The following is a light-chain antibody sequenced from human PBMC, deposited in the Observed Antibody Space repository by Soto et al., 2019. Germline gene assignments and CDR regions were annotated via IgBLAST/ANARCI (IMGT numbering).Light chain of an antibody. V-gene: IGKV3-15*01. CDR2: GES. CDR1: QSVRSH. J-gene: IGKJ4*01. Sequence: TPSPAPLSVSPGEKATLSCRASQSVRSHLAWYQQKPGQAPRLLIFGESTRATGIPDRFTGSGSGTEFTLTISSLQSEDFAIYYCQQYNNWPLTFGGGTKVGI. CDR3: QQYNNWPLT.